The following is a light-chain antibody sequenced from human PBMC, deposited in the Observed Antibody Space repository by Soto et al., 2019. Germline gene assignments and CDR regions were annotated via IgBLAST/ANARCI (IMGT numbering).Light chain of an antibody. J-gene: IGKJ5*01. CDR3: HQLYSYPVT. CDR1: QGISNH. CDR2: AAS. V-gene: IGKV1-9*01. Sequence: DIQLTQSPSFLAASVGDRVTITCRASQGISNHLAWYQQEPGKAPKLLIYAASALRGGVPSRFSGSGSGTEFTLTIGSLQPEDFATYHCHQLYSYPVTFGQGTRLEIK.